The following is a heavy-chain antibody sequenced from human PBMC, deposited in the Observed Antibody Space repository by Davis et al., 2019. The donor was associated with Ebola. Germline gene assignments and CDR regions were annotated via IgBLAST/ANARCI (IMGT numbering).Heavy chain of an antibody. J-gene: IGHJ6*02. CDR1: GGSISSYY. Sequence: SETLSLTCTVSGGSISSYYWSWIRQLPGKGLEWIGYIYYSVSTNYNPSLKSRVTISVDTSKNQFSLKLSALTAADQAVYYCARQVVATMRDQYYYYYGMDVWGQGTTVTVSS. D-gene: IGHD5-12*01. CDR2: IYYSVST. V-gene: IGHV4-59*08. CDR3: ARQVVATMRDQYYYYYGMDV.